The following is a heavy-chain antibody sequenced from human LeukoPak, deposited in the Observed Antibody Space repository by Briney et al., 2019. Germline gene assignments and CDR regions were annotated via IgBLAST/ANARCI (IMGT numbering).Heavy chain of an antibody. D-gene: IGHD2-15*01. CDR1: GFTFSNYA. J-gene: IGHJ4*02. V-gene: IGHV3-48*02. Sequence: SGGSLRLSCAASGFTFSNYAMSWVRQARGKGLDWVSYISSSSSTISYADSVKGRFTISRDNAKNSLYLQMNSLRDEDTAVYYCARLGGSFSYWGQGTLVTVSS. CDR2: ISSSSSTI. CDR3: ARLGGSFSY.